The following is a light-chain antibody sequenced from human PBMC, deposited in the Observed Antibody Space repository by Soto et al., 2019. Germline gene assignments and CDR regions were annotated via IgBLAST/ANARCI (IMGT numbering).Light chain of an antibody. J-gene: IGKJ1*01. CDR3: QPRSNWPET. CDR1: QSVSSY. V-gene: IGKV3-11*01. Sequence: EIVLTQSPATLSLSPGERATLSGRASQSVSSYLAWYQQKPGQAPRLLIYDASNRATGIPARFSGSGSGTDFTLTISSLEPEDFAVYYCQPRSNWPETFGQGTKVEIK. CDR2: DAS.